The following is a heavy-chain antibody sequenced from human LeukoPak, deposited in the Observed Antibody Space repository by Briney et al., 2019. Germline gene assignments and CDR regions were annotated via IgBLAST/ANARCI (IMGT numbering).Heavy chain of an antibody. CDR1: GFTFSSYG. CDR3: AKSRHYDILTGPRYFDY. V-gene: IGHV3-30*18. CDR2: ISYDGSNK. J-gene: IGHJ4*02. Sequence: GGSLRLSCAASGFTFSSYGVHWVRQAPGKGLEWVAVISYDGSNKYYADSVKGRFTISRDNSKNTLYLQMNSLRAEDTAVYYCAKSRHYDILTGPRYFDYWGQGTLVTVSS. D-gene: IGHD3-9*01.